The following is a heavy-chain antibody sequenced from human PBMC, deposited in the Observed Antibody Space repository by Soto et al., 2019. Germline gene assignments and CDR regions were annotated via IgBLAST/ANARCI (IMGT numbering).Heavy chain of an antibody. CDR1: GGSISSSSYY. V-gene: IGHV4-39*01. Sequence: QLQLQESGPGLVKPSETLSLTCTVSGGSISSSSYYWGWIRQPPGKGLEWIGSIYYSGSTYYNPSLKSRVTISVDTSKNQFSLKLSSVTAADTAVYYCARPGGRDGYDYWGQGTLVTVSS. D-gene: IGHD3-16*01. CDR2: IYYSGST. J-gene: IGHJ4*02. CDR3: ARPGGRDGYDY.